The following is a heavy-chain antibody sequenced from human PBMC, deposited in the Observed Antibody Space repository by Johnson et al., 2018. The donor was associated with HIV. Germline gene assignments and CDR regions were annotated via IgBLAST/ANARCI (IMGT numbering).Heavy chain of an antibody. Sequence: QMLLVESGGGVVQPGRSLRLSCAASGFTFSSYAMHWVRQAPGKGLEWVAVISYDGSNKYYADSVKGRFTISRDNSKNKLYLQMNSLRAEDTAVYYCARDNIVLMVGGAFDIWGQGTMVTVSS. CDR1: GFTFSSYA. D-gene: IGHD2-8*01. V-gene: IGHV3-30-3*01. CDR2: ISYDGSNK. CDR3: ARDNIVLMVGGAFDI. J-gene: IGHJ3*02.